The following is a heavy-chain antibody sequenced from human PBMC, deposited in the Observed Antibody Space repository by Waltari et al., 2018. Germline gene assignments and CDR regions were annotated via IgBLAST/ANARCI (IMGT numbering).Heavy chain of an antibody. Sequence: QLQLQESGPGLVKLSETLSLPCTVSGGSITTTPNWGWIGQPPGKGLEWMGNSKYRGSTFYNPSLKSRVMISLDTSKNQYSLRLSSMGAADTAVYFCGRIAFGDEGGYFQHWGQGTLVTVSS. J-gene: IGHJ1*01. D-gene: IGHD4-17*01. CDR3: GRIAFGDEGGYFQH. CDR2: SKYRGST. CDR1: GGSITTTPN. V-gene: IGHV4-39*01.